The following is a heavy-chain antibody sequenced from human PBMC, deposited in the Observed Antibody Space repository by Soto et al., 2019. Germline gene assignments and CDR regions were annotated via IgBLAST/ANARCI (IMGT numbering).Heavy chain of an antibody. CDR2: IRGNGDSP. Sequence: GGSLRLSCSASGFTFSSYTMHWVRQAPGKGLDYVSGIRGNGDSPFYADSVKGRFTISRDNSKNALYLLMSSLSADDTAVYYCVKSRGGNNFDFFDWGQGALVTVSS. J-gene: IGHJ4*02. V-gene: IGHV3-64D*06. CDR1: GFTFSSYT. CDR3: VKSRGGNNFDFFD. D-gene: IGHD5-12*01.